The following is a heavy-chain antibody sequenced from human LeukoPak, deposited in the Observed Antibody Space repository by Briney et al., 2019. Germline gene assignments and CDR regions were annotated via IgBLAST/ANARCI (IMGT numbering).Heavy chain of an antibody. J-gene: IGHJ4*02. V-gene: IGHV3-7*04. CDR2: IKQDGSEK. CDR1: GFTFSSNW. Sequence: PGGSLRLSCVVSGFTFSSNWMSWVRQAPGKGLEWVANIKQDGSEKYYVDSVKGRFTISRDNGKNSPYLQMNSLRAEDTAVYYCARGHYYDSSGYPFDYWGQGTLVTVSS. D-gene: IGHD3-22*01. CDR3: ARGHYYDSSGYPFDY.